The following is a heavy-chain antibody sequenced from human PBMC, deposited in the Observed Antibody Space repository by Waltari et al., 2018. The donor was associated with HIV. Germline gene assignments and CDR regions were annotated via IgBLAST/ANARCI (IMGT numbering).Heavy chain of an antibody. CDR2: INHNSGGT. D-gene: IGHD2-2*01. J-gene: IGHJ5*02. Sequence: VQLVQSGAEVKEAGGPVKVSWKASGNNFPGPHMHWVRQAPGQGFEGMGRINHNSGGTNDAQKFQGRVTMTRETSIRTAYMERSRMRSDDTAVYYCARDHCSITNCYPGVWFDPWGQGTLVSVSS. V-gene: IGHV1-2*06. CDR3: ARDHCSITNCYPGVWFDP. CDR1: GNNFPGPH.